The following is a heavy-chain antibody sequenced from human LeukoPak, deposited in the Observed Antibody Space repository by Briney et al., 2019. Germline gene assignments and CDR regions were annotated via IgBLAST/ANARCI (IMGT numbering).Heavy chain of an antibody. CDR1: GFTFSSYG. V-gene: IGHV3-23*01. Sequence: PGGSLRLSCAASGFTFSSYGMHWVRQAPGKGLEWVSAISGSGGSTYYADSVKGRFTISRDNSKNTLYLQMNSLRAEDTAVYYCANYYDSSGYYYNPFDYWGQGTLVTVSS. CDR2: ISGSGGST. J-gene: IGHJ4*02. D-gene: IGHD3-22*01. CDR3: ANYYDSSGYYYNPFDY.